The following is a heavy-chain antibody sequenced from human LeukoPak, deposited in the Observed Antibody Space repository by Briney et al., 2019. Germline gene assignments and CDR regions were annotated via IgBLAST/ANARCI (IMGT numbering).Heavy chain of an antibody. D-gene: IGHD3-10*01. CDR1: GFTFSSYS. CDR3: ARGTGSFDY. V-gene: IGHV3-21*01. CDR2: ISGSSSYI. J-gene: IGHJ4*02. Sequence: GGSLRLSCAASGFTFSSYSMNWIRQAPGKGLEWVSSISGSSSYIYYADSVKGRFTISRANAKNSLYLQMNSLRAEDTAVYYCARGTGSFDYWGQGTLVTVSS.